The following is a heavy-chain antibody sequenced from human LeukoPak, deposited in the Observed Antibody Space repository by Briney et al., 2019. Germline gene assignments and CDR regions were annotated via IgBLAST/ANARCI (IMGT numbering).Heavy chain of an antibody. CDR2: ISGSGGST. CDR3: ATMAHYYYDSSGYLEGGNYFDY. D-gene: IGHD3-22*01. V-gene: IGHV3-23*01. CDR1: GFTFSSYA. Sequence: GGFLRLSCAASGFTFSSYAMSWVRQAPGKGLEWVSAISGSGGSTYYADSVKGRFTISRDNSKNTLYLQMNSLRAEDTAVYYCATMAHYYYDSSGYLEGGNYFDYWGQGTLVTVSS. J-gene: IGHJ4*02.